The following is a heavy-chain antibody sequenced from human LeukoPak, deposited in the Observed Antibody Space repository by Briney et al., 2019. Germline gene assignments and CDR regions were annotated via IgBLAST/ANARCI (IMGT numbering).Heavy chain of an antibody. V-gene: IGHV4-4*07. D-gene: IGHD1-26*01. CDR3: ARGSGAATNEALDH. CDR2: IYSNEIT. J-gene: IGHJ4*02. Sequence: PSETLSLTCTVSGGSISGSYWTWVRQPAGKGLEWIGRIYSNEITNYNPSLKSRVTMSVDTSKNQFSLKLTSVTAADTAVYYCARGSGAATNEALDHWGQGTLVTVSS. CDR1: GGSISGSY.